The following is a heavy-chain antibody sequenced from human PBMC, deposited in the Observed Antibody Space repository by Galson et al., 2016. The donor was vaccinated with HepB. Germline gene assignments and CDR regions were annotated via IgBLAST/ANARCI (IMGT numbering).Heavy chain of an antibody. Sequence: SLRLSCAVSGFTLGHYWLSWVRQAPGKGLEWVATIKGDGSQKSYVDSVRGRFTVSRGSAENSLFLQMDSLRAEDTAVYHCARPGGSGWTFDFWGQGTLVIVS. D-gene: IGHD6-19*01. CDR1: GFTLGHYW. J-gene: IGHJ4*02. CDR3: ARPGGSGWTFDF. V-gene: IGHV3-7*01. CDR2: IKGDGSQK.